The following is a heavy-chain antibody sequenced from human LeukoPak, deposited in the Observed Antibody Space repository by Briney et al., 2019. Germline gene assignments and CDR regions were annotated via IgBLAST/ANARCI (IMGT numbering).Heavy chain of an antibody. V-gene: IGHV3-73*01. J-gene: IGHJ4*02. CDR3: TRPHYDSSGYYYAFDY. Sequence: GGSLRLSCAASGFTFSGSAVHWVRQASGKGLEWVGRIRSKANSYATAYAASVKGRFTISRDDSKNTAYLQMNSLKTEDTAVYYCTRPHYDSSGYYYAFDYWGQGTLVTVSS. CDR2: IRSKANSYAT. D-gene: IGHD3-22*01. CDR1: GFTFSGSA.